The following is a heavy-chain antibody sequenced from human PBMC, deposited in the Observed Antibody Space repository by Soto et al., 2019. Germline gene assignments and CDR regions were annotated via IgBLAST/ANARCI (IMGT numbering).Heavy chain of an antibody. Sequence: QVQLVQSGAEVMKPGSSVKVSCMPSGGAFSTYPLSWVRQAPGQGLEWMGRIVPVLGVPNYAQRFQGRVTMTADKDTNTAYLELSSLRFEDTAVYYRGRDRYAYGSGSTVDNWGQGTLVTVSS. V-gene: IGHV1-69*04. CDR2: IVPVLGVP. CDR3: GRDRYAYGSGSTVDN. CDR1: GGAFSTYP. J-gene: IGHJ4*02. D-gene: IGHD3-10*01.